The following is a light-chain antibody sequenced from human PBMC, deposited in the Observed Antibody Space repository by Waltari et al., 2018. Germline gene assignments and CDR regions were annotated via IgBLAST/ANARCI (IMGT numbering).Light chain of an antibody. CDR3: QSADGSGAYRA. CDR2: KDT. J-gene: IGLJ2*01. Sequence: SYRLTQPPSVSVPPGQTARITCSGDPLPTHSAYWYQQKAGQPPVLVIYKDTERASGTPERFSGSSSGTTVTLTIRGAQAEDEADYYCQSADGSGAYRAFGGGTKLTVL. CDR1: PLPTHS. V-gene: IGLV3-25*03.